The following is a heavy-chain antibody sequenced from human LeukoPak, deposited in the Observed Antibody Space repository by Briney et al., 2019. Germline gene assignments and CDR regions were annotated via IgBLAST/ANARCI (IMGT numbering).Heavy chain of an antibody. CDR2: MNPNSGNT. CDR1: GYTFTSYD. Sequence: ASVKVSCKASGYTFTSYDINWVRQATGQGLEWMGWMNPNSGNTGYAQKFQGRVTMTRNTSISTAYMELSSLRSEDTAVYYCARVNTHYDFWSALDNYYYGMDVWGQGTTVTVSS. D-gene: IGHD3-3*01. CDR3: ARVNTHYDFWSALDNYYYGMDV. V-gene: IGHV1-8*01. J-gene: IGHJ6*02.